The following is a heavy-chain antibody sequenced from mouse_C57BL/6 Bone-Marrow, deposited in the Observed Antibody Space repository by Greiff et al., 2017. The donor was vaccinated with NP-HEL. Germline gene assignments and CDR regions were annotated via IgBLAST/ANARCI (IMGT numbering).Heavy chain of an antibody. V-gene: IGHV1-82*01. CDR3: ARGESWGAFFDY. J-gene: IGHJ2*01. CDR2: IYPGDGDT. CDR1: GYTFSTSW. Sequence: VNVVESGPELVKPGASVKISCKASGYTFSTSWMNWMKQRPGKGLEWIGRIYPGDGDTQYSGNFEGKASLTADKSSNSAYMQLSSLTSDDSAVYFCARGESWGAFFDYWGQGTTLTVSS. D-gene: IGHD6-1*01.